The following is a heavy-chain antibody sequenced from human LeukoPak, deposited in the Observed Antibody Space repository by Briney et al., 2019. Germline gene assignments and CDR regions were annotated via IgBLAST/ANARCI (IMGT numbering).Heavy chain of an antibody. CDR2: ISYSGIT. Sequence: PSETLSLTCSVSGGSMSNYYWTWIRQPPGKGLEWIGYISYSGITNFNPSLKSRVTISEDTSKNQFSLRLGSVTAADTAVYYCAVIYDFWSDYRRDYWGQGTLVTVSS. CDR1: GGSMSNYY. D-gene: IGHD3-3*01. CDR3: AVIYDFWSDYRRDY. V-gene: IGHV4-59*12. J-gene: IGHJ4*02.